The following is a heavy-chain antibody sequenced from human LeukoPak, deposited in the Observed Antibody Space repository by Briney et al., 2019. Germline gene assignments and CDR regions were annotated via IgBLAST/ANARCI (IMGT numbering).Heavy chain of an antibody. J-gene: IGHJ6*03. V-gene: IGHV3-23*01. CDR2: ISGSGGST. CDR1: GFTFSSYA. CDR3: AKAPGVVPATRYYYYMDV. Sequence: PGGSLRLSCAAPGFTFSSYAMSWVRQAPGKGLEWVSAISGSGGSTYYADSVKGRFTISRDNSKITLYLQMNSLRAEDTAVYYCAKAPGVVPATRYYYYMDVWGKGTTVTVSS. D-gene: IGHD3-3*01.